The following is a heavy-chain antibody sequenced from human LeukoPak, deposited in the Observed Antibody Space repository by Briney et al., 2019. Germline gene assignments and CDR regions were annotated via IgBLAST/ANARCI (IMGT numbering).Heavy chain of an antibody. V-gene: IGHV5-51*01. CDR3: ATQEGF. CDR1: GYSFTISW. CDR2: IYPGNSDT. J-gene: IGHJ4*02. Sequence: GASLKTFSKSSGYSFTISWIGWGRQMPGEGLEWMGVIYPGNSDTRYSPSLQGQVSISADKSISTAYLQWRSVQAADTAMYYCATQEGFWGQGTLVTVSS.